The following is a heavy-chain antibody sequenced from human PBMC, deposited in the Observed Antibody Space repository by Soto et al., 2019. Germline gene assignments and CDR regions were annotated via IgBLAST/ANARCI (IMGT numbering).Heavy chain of an antibody. J-gene: IGHJ4*02. CDR3: ARGGVSTRTFDY. D-gene: IGHD3-3*01. V-gene: IGHV5-51*01. CDR2: IYPSDSDT. CDR1: GYNFSCYW. Sequence: ESLKISCTCSGYNFSCYWIAWVRQMPGKGLELMGIIYPSDSDTRYRPSFQGQVTISADKSISSAYLQWSSLRASDTAMYYCARGGVSTRTFDYWGQGTPVTVSS.